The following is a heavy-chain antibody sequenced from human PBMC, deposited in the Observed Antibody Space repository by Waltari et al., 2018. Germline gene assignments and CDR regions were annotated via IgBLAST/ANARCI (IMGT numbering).Heavy chain of an antibody. CDR2: IRYDGSNK. CDR1: GFTFSSYG. CDR3: ARDSGSYKGGFGY. J-gene: IGHJ4*02. Sequence: QVQLVESGGGVVQPGGSLRLSCAASGFTFSSYGMHWVRQAPGKGLEWVAFIRYDGSNKYYADSGKGRFTISRDNSKNTLYLQMNSLRAEDTAVYYCARDSGSYKGGFGYWGQGTLVTVSS. V-gene: IGHV3-30*02. D-gene: IGHD1-26*01.